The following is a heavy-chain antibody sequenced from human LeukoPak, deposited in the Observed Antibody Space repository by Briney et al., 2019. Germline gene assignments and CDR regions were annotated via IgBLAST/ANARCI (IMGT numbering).Heavy chain of an antibody. CDR3: AKDMYSSSPD. J-gene: IGHJ4*02. D-gene: IGHD6-6*01. CDR1: RFIFSSYA. Sequence: PGGSLRLSCAGSRFIFSSYAMHWVRQAPGKGLEWVAFIKFHGHETFYADSVKGRFTISRNNSKNTLYLQMNSLRAEDTAVYYCAKDMYSSSPDWGQGTLVTVSS. V-gene: IGHV3-30*02. CDR2: IKFHGHET.